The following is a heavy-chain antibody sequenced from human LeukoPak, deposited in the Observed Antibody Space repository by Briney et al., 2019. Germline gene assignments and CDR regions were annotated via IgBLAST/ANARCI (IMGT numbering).Heavy chain of an antibody. J-gene: IGHJ5*02. D-gene: IGHD3-3*01. CDR2: INHSGST. CDR3: ARGGYDFWSGYYTGGWFDP. CDR1: GVSFSGYY. Sequence: SETLSLTCAVYGVSFSGYYWSWLRQPPGKGLEWIGEINHSGSTNYNPSLKSRVTISVDTSKNQFSLKLSSVTAADTAVYYCARGGYDFWSGYYTGGWFDPWGQGTLVTVSS. V-gene: IGHV4-34*01.